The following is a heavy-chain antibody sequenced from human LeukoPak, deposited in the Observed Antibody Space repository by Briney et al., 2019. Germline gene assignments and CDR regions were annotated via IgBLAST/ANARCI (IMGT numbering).Heavy chain of an antibody. CDR3: AKVAKAKEGSGSYLPYYYYYGMDV. CDR1: GFTFDDYS. J-gene: IGHJ6*02. V-gene: IGHV3-9*01. CDR2: VSWNSGAI. Sequence: GGSLRLSCAASGFTFDDYSMHWVRQAPGKGLEWVSGVSWNSGAIGYADSVRGRFTISRDNARNSLYLQMNSLRPEDTALYYCAKVAKAKEGSGSYLPYYYYYGMDVWGQGTTVTVSS. D-gene: IGHD3-10*01.